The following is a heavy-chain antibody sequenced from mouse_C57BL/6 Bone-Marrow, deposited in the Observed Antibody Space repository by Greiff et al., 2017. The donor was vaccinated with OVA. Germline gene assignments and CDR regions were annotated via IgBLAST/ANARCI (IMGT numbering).Heavy chain of an antibody. D-gene: IGHD1-1*01. CDR3: ARGVKFITTDYFDY. V-gene: IGHV5-9*01. Sequence: EVNVVESGGGLVKPGGSLKLSCAASGFTFSSYTMSWVRQTPEKRLEWVANISGGGGNTYYPDSVKGRFTISRDNAKNTLYLQMSSLRSEDTALYYFARGVKFITTDYFDYWGQGTTLTVSS. CDR2: ISGGGGNT. J-gene: IGHJ2*01. CDR1: GFTFSSYT.